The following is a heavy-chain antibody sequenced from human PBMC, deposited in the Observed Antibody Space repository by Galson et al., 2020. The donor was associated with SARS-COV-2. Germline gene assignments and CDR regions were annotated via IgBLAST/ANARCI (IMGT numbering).Heavy chain of an antibody. CDR3: ARRYDILTGTPFDY. CDR2: ISSSSYI. Sequence: GGSLRLSCAASGFIFSSYNMNWVRQAPGKGLEWVSSISSSSYIYYADSVKGRFTISRDNDKNSLYLQMNSLRAEDTAVYYCARRYDILTGTPFDYWGQGTLVTVSS. CDR1: GFIFSSYN. D-gene: IGHD3-9*01. J-gene: IGHJ4*02. V-gene: IGHV3-21*01.